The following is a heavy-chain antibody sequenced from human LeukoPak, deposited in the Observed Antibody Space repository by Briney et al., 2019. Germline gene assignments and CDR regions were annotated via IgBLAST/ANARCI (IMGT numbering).Heavy chain of an antibody. CDR2: ISGSGGST. V-gene: IGHV3-23*01. CDR1: GFTFSSYA. J-gene: IGHJ4*02. Sequence: GGSLRLSCAASGFTFSSYAMSWVRQAPGKGLEWVSAISGSGGSTYYADPVKGRFTISRDNSKNTLYLQMNSLRAEDTAVYYCAKVVSGWYRGAFDYWGQGTLVTVSS. CDR3: AKVVSGWYRGAFDY. D-gene: IGHD6-19*01.